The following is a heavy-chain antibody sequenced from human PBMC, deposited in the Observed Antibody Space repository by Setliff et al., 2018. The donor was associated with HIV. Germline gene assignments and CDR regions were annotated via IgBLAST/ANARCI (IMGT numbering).Heavy chain of an antibody. CDR3: VRHTRDTSLAHYYYYIDV. J-gene: IGHJ6*03. CDR1: GGSISTNSYY. V-gene: IGHV4-39*01. D-gene: IGHD5-18*01. Sequence: ETLSLTCTVSGGSISTNSYYWGWIRQSPGKGLEWVGNVHNSGGTNYNPSLKSRVSISVDTSKNQFSLNVNSVTAPDTAVYYCVRHTRDTSLAHYYYYIDVWGKGTTVTVSS. CDR2: VHNSGGT.